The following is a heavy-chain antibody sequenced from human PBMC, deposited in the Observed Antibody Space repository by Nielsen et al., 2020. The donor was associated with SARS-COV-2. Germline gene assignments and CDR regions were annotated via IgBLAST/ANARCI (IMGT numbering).Heavy chain of an antibody. V-gene: IGHV4-30-2*01. CDR3: ARGGRITFGGADDAFDI. CDR2: IYHSGRT. J-gene: IGHJ3*02. D-gene: IGHD3-16*01. Sequence: SETLSLTCAAPGGSISSGGYSWSWIRQPPGKGLEWIGYIYHSGRTYYNPSLKSRVTISVDRSKNQFSLKLSSVTAADTAVYYCARGGRITFGGADDAFDIWGQGTMVTVSS. CDR1: GGSISSGGYS.